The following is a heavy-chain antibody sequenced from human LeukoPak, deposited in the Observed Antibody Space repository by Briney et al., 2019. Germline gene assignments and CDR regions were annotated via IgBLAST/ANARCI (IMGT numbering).Heavy chain of an antibody. D-gene: IGHD3-10*01. CDR3: ARHGSGITMVRGVPPHYYYGMDV. CDR2: IYPGDSDT. V-gene: IGHV5-51*01. J-gene: IGHJ6*02. CDR1: GYSFTSYW. Sequence: GESLKISCKGSGYSFTSYWIGWVRQMPGKGLEWMGIIYPGDSDTRYSPSFQGQVTISADKSISTAYLQWSSLKASDTAMYYCARHGSGITMVRGVPPHYYYGMDVWGQGTTVTVSS.